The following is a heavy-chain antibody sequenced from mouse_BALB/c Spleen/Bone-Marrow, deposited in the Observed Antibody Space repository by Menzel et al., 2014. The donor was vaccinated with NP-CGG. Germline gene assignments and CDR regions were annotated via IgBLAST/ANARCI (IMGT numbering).Heavy chain of an antibody. Sequence: LQQSGGGLVKPGGSLKLSCAASGFAFSSYDMSWVRQTPEKRLEWVATISSGGSYTYYPDSVKGRFTISRDNARNTLYLQMSSLRSEDTALYYCARRWLLPYAMDYWGQGTSVTVSS. CDR3: ARRWLLPYAMDY. V-gene: IGHV5-9*02. CDR1: GFAFSSYD. D-gene: IGHD2-3*01. J-gene: IGHJ4*01. CDR2: ISSGGSYT.